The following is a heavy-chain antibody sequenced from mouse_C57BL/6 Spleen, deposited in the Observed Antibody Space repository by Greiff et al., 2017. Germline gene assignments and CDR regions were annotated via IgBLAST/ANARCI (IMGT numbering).Heavy chain of an antibody. CDR1: GFTFSNYW. V-gene: IGHV6-3*01. Sequence: LQQSGGGLVQPGGSMKLSCVASGFTFSNYWMNWVRQSPEKGLEWVAQIRLKSDNYATHYAESVKGRFTISRYDSKSSVYLQMNNLRAEDTGIYYCTGPGVLFDYWGQGTTLTVSS. CDR2: IRLKSDNYAT. CDR3: TGPGVLFDY. J-gene: IGHJ2*01.